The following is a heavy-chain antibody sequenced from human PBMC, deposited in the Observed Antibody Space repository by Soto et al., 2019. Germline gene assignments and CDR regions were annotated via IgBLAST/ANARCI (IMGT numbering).Heavy chain of an antibody. CDR3: ARDRGIQTTPVGEY. CDR2: ISAYNGNT. D-gene: IGHD5-18*01. Sequence: ASVKVSCKASGYTFTSYGISWVRQAPGQGLEWMGWISAYNGNTNYAQKLQGRVTMTTDTSTSTAYMELRSLRSDDTAVYYCARDRGIQTTPVGEYWGQGTLVTVSS. CDR1: GYTFTSYG. J-gene: IGHJ4*02. V-gene: IGHV1-18*01.